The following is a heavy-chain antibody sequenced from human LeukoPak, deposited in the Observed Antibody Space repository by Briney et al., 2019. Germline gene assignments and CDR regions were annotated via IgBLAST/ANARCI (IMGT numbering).Heavy chain of an antibody. CDR3: ATEGCSGGSCQFDY. D-gene: IGHD2-15*01. V-gene: IGHV1-24*01. CDR2: FDPEDGET. CDR1: GYTLTELS. J-gene: IGHJ4*02. Sequence: ASVKVSCKVSGYTLTELSMHWVRKAPGKGREGMGGFDPEDGETIYAQKFQGRVTMTEDTSTDTAYMELSSLRSEDTAVYYCATEGCSGGSCQFDYWGQGTLVTVSS.